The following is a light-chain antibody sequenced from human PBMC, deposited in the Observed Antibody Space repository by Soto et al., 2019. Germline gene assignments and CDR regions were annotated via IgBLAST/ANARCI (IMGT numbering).Light chain of an antibody. CDR2: GAS. CDR3: QHYDGSPLT. Sequence: ETVLRQSPCTLSLSPVDRAALFCSAGQSVSSSHLAWYQQKPGQAPRLLISGASNRVTDVPDRFSGSGSGTDFTLTISRLETEDFAMYYCQHYDGSPLTFGGGTKVDIK. V-gene: IGKV3-20*01. CDR1: QSVSSSH. J-gene: IGKJ4*01.